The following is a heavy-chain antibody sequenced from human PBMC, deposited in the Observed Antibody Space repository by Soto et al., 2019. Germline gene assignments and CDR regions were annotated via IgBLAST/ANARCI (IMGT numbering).Heavy chain of an antibody. Sequence: GGSLRLSCTVSGFAFNNYGINWVRQAPGKGLEWVSSISKGDYTYYSDSVKGRFAISRDNAKSSVSLQMNTLRVEDTAVYYCAREDSIIIPAVSDFWGQGTLVTVSS. CDR1: GFAFNNYG. V-gene: IGHV3-21*01. D-gene: IGHD2-2*01. CDR3: AREDSIIIPAVSDF. CDR2: ISKGDYT. J-gene: IGHJ4*02.